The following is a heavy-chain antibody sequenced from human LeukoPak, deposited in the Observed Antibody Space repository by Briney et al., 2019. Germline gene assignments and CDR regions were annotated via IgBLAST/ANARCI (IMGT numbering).Heavy chain of an antibody. D-gene: IGHD1-7*01. Sequence: GGSLRLSCAASGFTFTDFYMNWVRQAPGKGLEWVSSIGTSSNNIYYTDSVKGRFTISRDNAKNSLYLQVDSLRVEDTAVYFCASGTVGNYALDYWGQGTLVTVSS. CDR1: GFTFTDFY. V-gene: IGHV3-21*01. CDR2: IGTSSNNI. CDR3: ASGTVGNYALDY. J-gene: IGHJ4*02.